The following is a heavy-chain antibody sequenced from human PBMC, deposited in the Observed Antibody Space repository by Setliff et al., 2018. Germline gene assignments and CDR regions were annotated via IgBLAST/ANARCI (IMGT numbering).Heavy chain of an antibody. Sequence: PGGSLRLSCAASGFTFSSYSMNWVRQAPGKGLEWVSSISSSSSYIYYADSVKGRFTISSDNAKNSLYLQMNSMGAADTAVYYCAKDGFQLLDPYYFDYWGQGTLVTVSS. CDR1: GFTFSSYS. V-gene: IGHV3-21*01. CDR2: ISSSSSYI. D-gene: IGHD2-2*02. CDR3: AKDGFQLLDPYYFDY. J-gene: IGHJ4*02.